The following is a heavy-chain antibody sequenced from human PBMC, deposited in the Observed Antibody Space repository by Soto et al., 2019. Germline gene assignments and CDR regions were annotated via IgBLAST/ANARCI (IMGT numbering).Heavy chain of an antibody. V-gene: IGHV3-30*18. CDR1: GFTFSSYG. D-gene: IGHD1-26*01. Sequence: PGGSLRFSCAASGFTFSSYGMHWVRQAPGKGLEWVAVISYDGSNKYYADSVKGRFTISRDNSKNTLYLQMNSLRAEDTAVYYCAKATPQYSGSYFYYYGMDVWGQGTTVTVSS. J-gene: IGHJ6*02. CDR2: ISYDGSNK. CDR3: AKATPQYSGSYFYYYGMDV.